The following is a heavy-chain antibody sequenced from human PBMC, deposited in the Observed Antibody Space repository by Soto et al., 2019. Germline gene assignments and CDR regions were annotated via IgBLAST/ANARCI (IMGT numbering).Heavy chain of an antibody. Sequence: SPTLLLTCTISGDSVSSNSAVWNWIRQSPSRGLEWLGRTYYRSKWNNDYAVSMRGRITIIPDTSKNQFSLQLNSVTPEDTAVYFCARDTTQITGTTSGYFDYWGQGTLVTVSS. CDR2: TYYRSKWNN. J-gene: IGHJ4*02. CDR1: GDSVSSNSAV. D-gene: IGHD1-20*01. V-gene: IGHV6-1*01. CDR3: ARDTTQITGTTSGYFDY.